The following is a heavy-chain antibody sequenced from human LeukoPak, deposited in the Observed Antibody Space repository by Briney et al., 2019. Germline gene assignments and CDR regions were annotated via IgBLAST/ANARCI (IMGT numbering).Heavy chain of an antibody. Sequence: GSLRLSCAASGFTFSDYYMSWIRQAPGKGLEWVSVIYSGGSTYYADSVKGRFTISRDNSKNTLYLQMNSLRAEDTAVYYCARDHYYDSSGYYRASNWFDPWGQGTLVTVSS. D-gene: IGHD3-22*01. CDR1: GFTFSDYY. J-gene: IGHJ5*02. CDR2: IYSGGST. CDR3: ARDHYYDSSGYYRASNWFDP. V-gene: IGHV3-66*01.